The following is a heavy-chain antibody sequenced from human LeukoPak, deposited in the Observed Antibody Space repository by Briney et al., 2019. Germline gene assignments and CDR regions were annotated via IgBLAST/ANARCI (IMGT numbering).Heavy chain of an antibody. D-gene: IGHD4-23*01. Sequence: GGSLRLSCAASGLTVSSTYMSWVRQAPGKGLEWVSVIYSDGSTYYADSVKGRFTISRDNSKNTVYLQMNSLRAEDTAVYFCARRPDYGGTPTFDYWGQGTLLTVSS. J-gene: IGHJ4*02. CDR1: GLTVSSTY. V-gene: IGHV3-66*01. CDR2: IYSDGST. CDR3: ARRPDYGGTPTFDY.